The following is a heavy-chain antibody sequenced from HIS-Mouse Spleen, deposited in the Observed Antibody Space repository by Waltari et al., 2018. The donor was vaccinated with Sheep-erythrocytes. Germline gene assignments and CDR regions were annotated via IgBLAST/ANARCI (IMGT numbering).Heavy chain of an antibody. J-gene: IGHJ4*02. CDR2: ISSSSSYI. D-gene: IGHD3-10*01. Sequence: EVQLVESGGGLVKPGGSLRLSCAASGFTFSSYSMNWFRQAPGKGRGWVSSISSSSSYIYYADSVKGRFTISRDNAKNSLYLQMNSLRAEDTAVYYCARDRSNYFDYWGQGTLVTVSS. V-gene: IGHV3-21*01. CDR3: ARDRSNYFDY. CDR1: GFTFSSYS.